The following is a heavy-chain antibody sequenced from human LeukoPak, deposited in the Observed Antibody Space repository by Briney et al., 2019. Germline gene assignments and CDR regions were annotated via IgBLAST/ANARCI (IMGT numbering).Heavy chain of an antibody. D-gene: IGHD1-14*01. Sequence: GGSLRLSCAASGFTFSSYAMSWVRQAPGKGLEWVSAISGSGGSTYYADSVKGRFTISRDNSKNTLYLQMNSLKIEDTAVYYCTSEQDGITGDYWGQGTLVTVSS. CDR2: ISGSGGST. J-gene: IGHJ4*02. CDR1: GFTFSSYA. V-gene: IGHV3-23*01. CDR3: TSEQDGITGDY.